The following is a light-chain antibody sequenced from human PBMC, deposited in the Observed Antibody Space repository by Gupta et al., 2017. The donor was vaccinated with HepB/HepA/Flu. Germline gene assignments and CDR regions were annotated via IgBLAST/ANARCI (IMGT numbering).Light chain of an antibody. CDR2: DAS. CDR1: QSVSSY. CDR3: QQRRNWPPYT. Sequence: EIVLTQSPATLSLSPGERATLSCRASQSVSSYLGWYQQKPDQAPRLLIYDASNRAPGIPARFSGSGSGTDFTLTISSREPEDFAVYYCQQRRNWPPYTFGQGTKLEVK. V-gene: IGKV3-11*01. J-gene: IGKJ2*01.